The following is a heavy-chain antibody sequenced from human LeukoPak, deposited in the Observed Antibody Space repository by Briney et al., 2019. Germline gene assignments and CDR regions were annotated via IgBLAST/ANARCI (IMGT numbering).Heavy chain of an antibody. Sequence: SETLSLTCTVSGGSVSSGSYYWSWIRQPPGKGLEWIGYIYYSGSTNYNPSLKSRVTISVDTSKNQFSLKLSSVTAADTAVYYCARIGHDYVWGSYRYYFDYWGQGTLVTVSS. CDR3: ARIGHDYVWGSYRYYFDY. D-gene: IGHD3-16*02. V-gene: IGHV4-61*01. J-gene: IGHJ4*02. CDR1: GGSVSSGSYY. CDR2: IYYSGST.